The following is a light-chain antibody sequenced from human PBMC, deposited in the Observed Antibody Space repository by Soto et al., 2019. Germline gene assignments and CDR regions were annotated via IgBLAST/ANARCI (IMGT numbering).Light chain of an antibody. Sequence: DIQMTQSPSTLSASVGDRVTITCRASQSISSWLAWYQQKPGKAPKLLVYNASSVERGVPSRFSGSGSGTEFTLTISSLQPDDFATYYCQQYNSYSFTFGPGTKVDIK. V-gene: IGKV1-5*01. J-gene: IGKJ3*01. CDR3: QQYNSYSFT. CDR1: QSISSW. CDR2: NAS.